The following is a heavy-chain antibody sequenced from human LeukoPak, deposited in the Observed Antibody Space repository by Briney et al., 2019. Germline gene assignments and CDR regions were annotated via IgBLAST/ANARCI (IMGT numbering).Heavy chain of an antibody. J-gene: IGHJ4*02. CDR3: ARDSSPFPETFVNRVPDDLYFDY. D-gene: IGHD3-16*01. CDR1: GYTFTSYY. Sequence: ASVKVSCKASGYTFTSYYINWVRQAPGQGLEWMGIMNPNGGSTSYAQKFQGRVTMTRDMSITTAYMELSSLRSDDTAVYYCARDSSPFPETFVNRVPDDLYFDYWDRETLVTVSS. V-gene: IGHV1-46*01. CDR2: MNPNGGST.